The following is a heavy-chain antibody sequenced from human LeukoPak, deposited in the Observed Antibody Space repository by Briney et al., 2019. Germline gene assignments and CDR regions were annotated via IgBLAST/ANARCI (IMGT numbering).Heavy chain of an antibody. V-gene: IGHV4-39*07. CDR3: AKSTYYYDTFVNAFDF. CDR2: IYYGGST. Sequence: PSETLSLTCTVSGGSVSSTHYWGWIRQPPGKGLEWIGSIYYGGSTYYNASLRSRVTTSVDTSKNRFSLKLSSVTAADTAVYYCAKSTYYYDTFVNAFDFWGQGTVVTVSS. J-gene: IGHJ3*01. CDR1: GGSVSSTHY. D-gene: IGHD3-22*01.